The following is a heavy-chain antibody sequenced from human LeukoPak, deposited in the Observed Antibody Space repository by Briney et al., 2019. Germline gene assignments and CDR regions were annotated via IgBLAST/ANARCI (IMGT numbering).Heavy chain of an antibody. CDR2: IYSCGST. CDR3: ARAALRLFDYYYYYMDV. CDR1: GFTVSSNY. J-gene: IGHJ6*03. V-gene: IGHV3-53*01. D-gene: IGHD3-16*01. Sequence: GGSLRLSCAASGFTVSSNYMSWVRQAPGKGLEWVSVIYSCGSTYYADSVKGRFTISRDNSKNTLYLQMNSLRAEDTAVYYCARAALRLFDYYYYYMDVWGKGTTVTVSS.